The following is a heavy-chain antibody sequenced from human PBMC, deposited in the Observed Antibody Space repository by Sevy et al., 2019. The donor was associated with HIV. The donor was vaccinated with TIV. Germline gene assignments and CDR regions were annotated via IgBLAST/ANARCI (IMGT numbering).Heavy chain of an antibody. Sequence: GGSLRLSCAASGFSFSTYAMTWVRQAPGKGLEWVQGISGSGTSTYSTASLKGRFTISRDNSKKTVYLQMNNLRAEDTAVYYCGKVSIFGVGGFYDYWGQGTLVTVSS. D-gene: IGHD3-3*01. CDR3: GKVSIFGVGGFYDY. CDR2: ISGSGTST. CDR1: GFSFSTYA. J-gene: IGHJ4*02. V-gene: IGHV3-23*01.